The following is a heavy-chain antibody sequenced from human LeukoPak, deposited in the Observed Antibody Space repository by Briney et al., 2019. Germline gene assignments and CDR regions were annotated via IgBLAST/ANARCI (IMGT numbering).Heavy chain of an antibody. J-gene: IGHJ4*02. CDR1: GFTVSSNY. Sequence: GGSLRLSCAASGFTVSSNYMSWVRQAPGKGLEWVSVIYSGGSTYYPGSVKGRFTISRENAKNSLYLQMNSLRAGDTAVYYCARAPEWQTGEGHFDYWGQGTLVTVSS. V-gene: IGHV3-53*01. CDR2: IYSGGST. D-gene: IGHD3-3*01. CDR3: ARAPEWQTGEGHFDY.